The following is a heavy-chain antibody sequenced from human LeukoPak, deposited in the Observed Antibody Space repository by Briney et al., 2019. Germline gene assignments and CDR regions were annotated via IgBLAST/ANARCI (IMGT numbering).Heavy chain of an antibody. CDR3: AKDPTHYRVWDYYETIGLSY. CDR1: GFTFDDYA. V-gene: IGHV3-9*01. CDR2: ISWNSGSI. D-gene: IGHD3-22*01. Sequence: GRSLRLSCAASGFTFDDYAMHWVRQAPGKALEWVSSISWNSGSIGYADSVKGRFTISRDNSKNTLNLQMNSLRAEDTAVYYCAKDPTHYRVWDYYETIGLSYWGQGTLVTVSS. J-gene: IGHJ4*02.